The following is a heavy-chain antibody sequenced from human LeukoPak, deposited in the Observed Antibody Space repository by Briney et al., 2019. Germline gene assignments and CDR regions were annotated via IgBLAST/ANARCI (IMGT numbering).Heavy chain of an antibody. CDR3: ARAAPYYYDSSGYYYSLFDY. D-gene: IGHD3-22*01. CDR2: IIAYNGNT. J-gene: IGHJ4*02. Sequence: ASVKVSCKASGYTFTNYGISWVRQAPGQGLEWMGWIIAYNGNTNYAQKLQGRVTMTTDTSTSTAYMELRSLRSDDTAVYYCARAAPYYYDSSGYYYSLFDYWGQGTLVTVSS. V-gene: IGHV1-18*04. CDR1: GYTFTNYG.